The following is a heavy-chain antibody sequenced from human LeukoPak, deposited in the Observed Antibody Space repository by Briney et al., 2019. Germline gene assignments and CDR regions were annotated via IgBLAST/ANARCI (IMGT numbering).Heavy chain of an antibody. CDR3: ARVQPPYYYDSSGSRILQH. J-gene: IGHJ1*01. Sequence: SETLSLTCAVYGGSFSGYYWSWIRQPPGKGLEWIGEINHSGSTNYNSSLKSRVTISVDTSKNQFSLKLSSVTAADTAVYYCARVQPPYYYDSSGSRILQHWGQGTLVTVSS. CDR2: INHSGST. CDR1: GGSFSGYY. V-gene: IGHV4-34*01. D-gene: IGHD3-22*01.